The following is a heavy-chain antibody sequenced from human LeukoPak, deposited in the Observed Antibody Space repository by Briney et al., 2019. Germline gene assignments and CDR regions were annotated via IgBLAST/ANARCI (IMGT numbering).Heavy chain of an antibody. V-gene: IGHV4-34*01. J-gene: IGHJ4*02. CDR2: INHSGST. CDR1: GGSFSGYY. D-gene: IGHD2-8*02. CDR3: TGGPYYFDY. Sequence: NTSETLSLTCAVYGGSFSGYYWSWIRQPPGKGLEWIGEINHSGSTNYNPSLKSRVTISVDTSKNQFSLKLSSVTAADTAVYYCTGGPYYFDYWGQGTLVTVSS.